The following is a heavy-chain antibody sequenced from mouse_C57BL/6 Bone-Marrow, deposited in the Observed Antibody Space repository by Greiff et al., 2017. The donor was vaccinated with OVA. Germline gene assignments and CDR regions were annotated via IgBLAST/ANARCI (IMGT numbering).Heavy chain of an antibody. D-gene: IGHD1-1*01. CDR1: GFNIKDAY. CDR3: TTRDYYGSSYEEAMDY. CDR2: IDPENGDT. V-gene: IGHV14-4*01. J-gene: IGHJ4*01. Sequence: VQLKQSGAELVRPGASVKLSCTASGFNIKDAYMHWVKQRPEQGLEWIGWIDPENGDTEYASKFQGQATITADTSSNTAYLQLSSLTSENTAVYYCTTRDYYGSSYEEAMDYWGQGTSVTVSS.